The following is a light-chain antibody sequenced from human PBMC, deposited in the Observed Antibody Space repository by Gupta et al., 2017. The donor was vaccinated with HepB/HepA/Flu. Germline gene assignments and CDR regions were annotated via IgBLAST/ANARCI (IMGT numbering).Light chain of an antibody. CDR3: QEYGGSSCS. J-gene: IGKJ2*04. CDR2: GAS. CDR1: QGVVFNN. V-gene: IGKV3-20*01. Sequence: EIVLTQSPDTLSLSPGERATLSCRASQGVVFNNIAWFQQEPGQTPRLLIYGASIRAAGVPDRFSGSGSGTDFTLTISRLEPEDFAVYYCQEYGGSSCSFGQGTKLDIK.